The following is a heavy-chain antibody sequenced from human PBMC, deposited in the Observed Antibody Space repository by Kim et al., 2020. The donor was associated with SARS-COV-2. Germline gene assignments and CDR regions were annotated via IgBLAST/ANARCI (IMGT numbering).Heavy chain of an antibody. CDR2: ISYDGSNK. CDR1: GFTFSNYA. CDR3: ARVGYDILTGYYMKGACYYYGMDV. D-gene: IGHD3-9*01. Sequence: GGSLRLSCAASGFTFSNYAMHWVRQAPGKGLEWVAVISYDGSNKYYADSVKGRFTISRDNSKNTLYLQMNSLRAEDTAVYYCARVGYDILTGYYMKGACYYYGMDVWGQGTTVTVSS. J-gene: IGHJ6*02. V-gene: IGHV3-30*04.